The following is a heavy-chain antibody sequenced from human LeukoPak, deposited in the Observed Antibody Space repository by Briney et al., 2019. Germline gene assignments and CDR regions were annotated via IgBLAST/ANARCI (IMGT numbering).Heavy chain of an antibody. V-gene: IGHV4-59*01. CDR2: IYYSGST. D-gene: IGHD5-24*01. Sequence: PSETLSLTCTVSGGSISSYYWSWIRQPAGTGLEWIGYIYYSGSTNYNPSLKSRVTISLDTPKNQFSLKLSSVTAADTAVYYCARSRDGYNRGLFDYWGQGTLVTVSS. J-gene: IGHJ4*02. CDR1: GGSISSYY. CDR3: ARSRDGYNRGLFDY.